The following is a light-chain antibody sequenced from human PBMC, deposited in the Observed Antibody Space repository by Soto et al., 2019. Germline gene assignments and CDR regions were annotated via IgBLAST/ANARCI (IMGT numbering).Light chain of an antibody. J-gene: IGLJ2*01. V-gene: IGLV2-18*02. CDR2: EVT. CDR1: SSDVGSYNR. CDR3: SSYTSIAVI. Sequence: QAVVTQPPSVSGSPGQSVTISCTGTSSDVGSYNRVSWYQQSPGTAPKLMIYEVTNRPSGVPDRFSGSKSGNTASLTISGRQAEDEADYYCSSYTSIAVIFGGGTKLTVL.